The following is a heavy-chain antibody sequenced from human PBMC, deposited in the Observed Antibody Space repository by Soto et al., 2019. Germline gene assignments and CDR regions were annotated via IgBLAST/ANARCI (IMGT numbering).Heavy chain of an antibody. V-gene: IGHV3-53*01. CDR1: GFTVSVNH. D-gene: IGHD2-8*01. CDR2: IYTGGST. J-gene: IGHJ4*02. Sequence: GSLRLSCAASGFTVSVNHMNWVLQGPGKGLEWVSVIYTGGSTYYADSVKGRFTLSRDISKNTLYLLMNNLRAEDTAVYYCARHHCSNGVCPFDYWGQGTLVTVSS. CDR3: ARHHCSNGVCPFDY.